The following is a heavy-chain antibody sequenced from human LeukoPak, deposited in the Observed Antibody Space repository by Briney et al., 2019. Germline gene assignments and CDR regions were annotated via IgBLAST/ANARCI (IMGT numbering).Heavy chain of an antibody. Sequence: SETLSLTCTVSGDSISSGDYYWSWIRQPAGKGLEWIGRISSSGSTNYNPSLKSRVTISVDTSKNQFSLKLSSVTAADTAVYYCARENYDILTGSYRRAFDIWGQGTMVTVSS. CDR2: ISSSGST. CDR1: GDSISSGDYY. D-gene: IGHD3-9*01. V-gene: IGHV4-61*02. J-gene: IGHJ3*02. CDR3: ARENYDILTGSYRRAFDI.